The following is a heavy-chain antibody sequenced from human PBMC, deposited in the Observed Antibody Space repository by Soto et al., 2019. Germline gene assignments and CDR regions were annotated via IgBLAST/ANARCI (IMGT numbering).Heavy chain of an antibody. V-gene: IGHV1-18*01. CDR3: ARISGDYNWFDP. D-gene: IGHD4-17*01. J-gene: IGHJ5*02. CDR1: GYTFTSYA. Sequence: GASVKVSCKASGYTFTSYAMHWVRQAPGQRLEWMGWISAYNGNTNYAQKLQGRVTMTTDTSTSTAYMELRSLRSDDTAVYYCARISGDYNWFDPWGQGTLVTVSS. CDR2: ISAYNGNT.